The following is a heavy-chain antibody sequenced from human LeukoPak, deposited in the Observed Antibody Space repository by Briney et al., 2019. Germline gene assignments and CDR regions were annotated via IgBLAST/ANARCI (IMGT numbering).Heavy chain of an antibody. J-gene: IGHJ4*02. V-gene: IGHV3-72*01. CDR1: GFTFSDHY. D-gene: IGHD5-18*01. CDR2: TRNKANSYTT. Sequence: GGSLRLSCVASGFTFSDHYMDWVRQAQGKGLEWVGRTRNKANSYTTEYAASVKGRFTISRDDSKNSLYLQMNSLKTEDTAVYYCARGRGYSYGYEGGYYFDFWGQGTLVTVSS. CDR3: ARGRGYSYGYEGGYYFDF.